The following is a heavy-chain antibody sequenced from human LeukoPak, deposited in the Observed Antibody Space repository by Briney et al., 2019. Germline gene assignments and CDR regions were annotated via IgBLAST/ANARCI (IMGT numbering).Heavy chain of an antibody. D-gene: IGHD6-19*01. Sequence: PGGSLRLSCAASGFTFSAFSMNWVRQAPGKGLEWVSAISSSSSDIYYTDSVKGRFTISRDNANNFLYLQVSSLRAEDTAVHYCATGYTSGTRIDYWGQGTLVSVSS. CDR3: ATGYTSGTRIDY. J-gene: IGHJ4*02. CDR2: ISSSSSDI. V-gene: IGHV3-21*01. CDR1: GFTFSAFS.